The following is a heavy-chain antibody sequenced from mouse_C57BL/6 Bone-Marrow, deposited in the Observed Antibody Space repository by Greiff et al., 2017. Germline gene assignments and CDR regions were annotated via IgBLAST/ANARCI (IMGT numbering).Heavy chain of an antibody. CDR1: GYTFTSYW. V-gene: IGHV1-64*01. D-gene: IGHD2-3*01. J-gene: IGHJ2*01. CDR2: IHPNSGST. CDR3: ARVGPGWSLHHYFDD. Sequence: QVQLQQPGAELVKPGASVKLSCKASGYTFTSYWMHWVKQRPGQGLEWIGMIHPNSGSTNYNEKFKSKATLTVDKSSSTAYMQLSSLTSEDSAVYYCARVGPGWSLHHYFDDWGQGTTLTVSS.